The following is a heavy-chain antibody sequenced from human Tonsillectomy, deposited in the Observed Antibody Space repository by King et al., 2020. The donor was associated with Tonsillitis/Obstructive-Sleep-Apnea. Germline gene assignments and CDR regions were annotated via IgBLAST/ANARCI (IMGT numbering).Heavy chain of an antibody. V-gene: IGHV3-30*18. CDR3: AKDVGGVSYYYDSSGYGAFDI. Sequence: VQLVESGGGVVQPGRSLRLSCAASGFTFSSYGMHWVRQAPGKGLEWVAVISYDGSNKYYADSVKGRFTISRDNSKNTLYLQMNSLRAEDTAVYYCAKDVGGVSYYYDSSGYGAFDIWGQGTMVTVSS. CDR2: ISYDGSNK. J-gene: IGHJ3*02. CDR1: GFTFSSYG. D-gene: IGHD3-22*01.